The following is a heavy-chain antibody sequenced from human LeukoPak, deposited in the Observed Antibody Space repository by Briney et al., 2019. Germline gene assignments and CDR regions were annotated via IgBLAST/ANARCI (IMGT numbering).Heavy chain of an antibody. V-gene: IGHV3-11*04. CDR1: GFTLSDYY. J-gene: IGHJ4*02. Sequence: GGSLRLSCAASGFTLSDYYMSWIRQAPGKGLEWVSYISSSGSTIYYADSVKGQFTISRDNAKKSLYLQMNSLRAEDTAVYYCARDRNYYDSSGYRRVDYWGQATLVTVSS. D-gene: IGHD3-22*01. CDR2: ISSSGSTI. CDR3: ARDRNYYDSSGYRRVDY.